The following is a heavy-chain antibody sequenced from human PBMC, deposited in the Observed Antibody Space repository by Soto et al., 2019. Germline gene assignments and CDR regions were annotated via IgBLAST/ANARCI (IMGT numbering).Heavy chain of an antibody. Sequence: EVQLLESGGGFVQPGGSLRLSCAASGFTFSSYVMSWVRQAPGKGLEWVSAISGSGGSTDYADSVKGRFTVSRDNSKNTLYVQMNGLRAEDTAVYYCAHSCQHWGGLECFDFWGQGTLVTVSP. CDR1: GFTFSSYV. J-gene: IGHJ4*02. V-gene: IGHV3-23*01. D-gene: IGHD2-2*01. CDR2: ISGSGGST. CDR3: AHSCQHWGGLECFDF.